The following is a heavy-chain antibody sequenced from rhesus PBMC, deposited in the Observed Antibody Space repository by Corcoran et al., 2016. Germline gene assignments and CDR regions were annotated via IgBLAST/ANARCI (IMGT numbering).Heavy chain of an antibody. CDR3: ARTTIFGVPAPDY. Sequence: QVQLQESGPGVVQPSETLSLTFAVSGGSTSSGDYSWSWIRQPPGQGLEWIGGIYSNSESTNYNPSLKSRVTISKDTSKNQFSLKLSSVTAADTAVYYCARTTIFGVPAPDYWGQGVLVTVSS. CDR2: IYSNSEST. D-gene: IGHD3-3*01. CDR1: GGSTSSGDYS. J-gene: IGHJ4*01. V-gene: IGHV4S12*01.